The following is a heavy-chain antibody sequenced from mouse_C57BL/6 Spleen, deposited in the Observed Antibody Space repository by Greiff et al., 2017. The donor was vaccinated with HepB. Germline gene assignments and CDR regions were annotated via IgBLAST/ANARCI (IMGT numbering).Heavy chain of an antibody. Sequence: EVQGVESGGGLVQPGESLKLSCESNEYEFPSHDMSWVRKTPEKRLELVAAINSDGGRTYYPDTMERRFIISRDNTKNTLYLQMSSLRSEDTALYYCARAYYGNQGYFDVWGTGTTVTVSS. V-gene: IGHV5-2*01. CDR3: ARAYYGNQGYFDV. D-gene: IGHD2-10*01. J-gene: IGHJ1*03. CDR1: EYEFPSHD. CDR2: INSDGGRT.